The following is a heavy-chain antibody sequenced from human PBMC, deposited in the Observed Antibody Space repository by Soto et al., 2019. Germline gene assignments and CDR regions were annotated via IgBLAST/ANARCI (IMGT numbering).Heavy chain of an antibody. CDR3: ARAPDSSTYLVVPY. CDR2: IIPIFGAA. J-gene: IGHJ4*02. CDR1: GDTFSSYT. D-gene: IGHD2-2*01. V-gene: IGHV1-69*12. Sequence: QVQLVQSGAEVKKPGSSVKVSCKASGDTFSSYTIGWVRQAPGQGLEWMGQIIPIFGAAKYAPKFQGRVTLTADESTSTVYMVLKRLTSDDTGVYYCARAPDSSTYLVVPYWGQGTLVTVSS.